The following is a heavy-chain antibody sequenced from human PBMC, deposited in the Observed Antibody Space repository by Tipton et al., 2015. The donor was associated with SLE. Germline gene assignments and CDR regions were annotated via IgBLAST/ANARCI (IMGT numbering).Heavy chain of an antibody. CDR1: GGSFSGYY. CDR2: INHSGST. V-gene: IGHV4-34*01. D-gene: IGHD3-10*01. CDR3: ARVLGGSGSLSDY. J-gene: IGHJ4*02. Sequence: TLSLTCAVYGGSFSGYYWSWIRQPPGKGLEWIGEINHSGSTNYNPSLKSRLTISVDTSKNQFSLKLSSVTAADTAVYYCARVLGGSGSLSDYWGQGTLVTVSP.